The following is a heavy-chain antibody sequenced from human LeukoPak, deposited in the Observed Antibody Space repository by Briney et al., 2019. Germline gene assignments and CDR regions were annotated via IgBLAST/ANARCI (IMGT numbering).Heavy chain of an antibody. CDR3: ARGVLQQPYFDY. D-gene: IGHD6-13*01. CDR1: GGSISSYY. CDR2: IYTSGST. J-gene: IGHJ4*02. Sequence: SETLSLTCTVSGGSISSYYWSWIRQPAGKGLEWIGRIYTSGSTNYNPSLKSRVTISVDKSKNQFSLKLSSVTAADTAVYYCARGVLQQPYFDYWGQGTLVTVSS. V-gene: IGHV4-4*07.